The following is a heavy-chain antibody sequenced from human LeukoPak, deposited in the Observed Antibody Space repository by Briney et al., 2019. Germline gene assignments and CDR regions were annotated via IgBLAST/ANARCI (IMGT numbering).Heavy chain of an antibody. V-gene: IGHV2-70*11. CDR2: IDWDDDK. Sequence: RESGPALVKPTQTLTLTCTFSGFSLSTSGMCVSWIRQPPGKALEWLARIDWDDDKYYSTSLKTRLTISKDTSKNQVVLTMTNMDPVDTATYYCARRRHSSGYYFFDSWGQGTLVTVSS. CDR1: GFSLSTSGMC. CDR3: ARRRHSSGYYFFDS. J-gene: IGHJ4*02. D-gene: IGHD3-22*01.